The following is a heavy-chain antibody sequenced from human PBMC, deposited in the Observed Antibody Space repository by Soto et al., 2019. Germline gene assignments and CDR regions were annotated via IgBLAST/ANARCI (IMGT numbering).Heavy chain of an antibody. CDR3: AKDSGGVQYSGYRCGGWFDP. J-gene: IGHJ5*02. D-gene: IGHD5-12*01. CDR2: ISGSGGST. V-gene: IGHV3-23*01. Sequence: EVQLLESGGGLVQPGGSLRLSCAASGFTFSSYAMSWVRQAPGKGLEWVSAISGSGGSTYYADSVKGRFTISRDNSKNTLYLQMNSLRAEDTAVYYCAKDSGGVQYSGYRCGGWFDPWGQGTLVTVSS. CDR1: GFTFSSYA.